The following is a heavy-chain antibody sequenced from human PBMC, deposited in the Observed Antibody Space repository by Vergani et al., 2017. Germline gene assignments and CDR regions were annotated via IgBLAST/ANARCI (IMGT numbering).Heavy chain of an antibody. Sequence: QVQLQQWGAGLLKPSETLSLTCAVYGGSFSGYYWSWIRQPPGKGLEWIGEINHSGSTNYNPSLKSRVTISVDTSKNQFSRKLSSVTAADTAVYYCARGLVYCSGGSCYFHGAYYFDYWGQGTLVTVSS. D-gene: IGHD2-15*01. CDR1: GGSFSGYY. CDR3: ARGLVYCSGGSCYFHGAYYFDY. J-gene: IGHJ4*02. CDR2: INHSGST. V-gene: IGHV4-34*01.